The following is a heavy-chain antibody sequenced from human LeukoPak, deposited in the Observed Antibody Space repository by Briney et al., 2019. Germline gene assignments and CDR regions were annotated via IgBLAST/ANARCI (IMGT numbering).Heavy chain of an antibody. D-gene: IGHD3-3*01. V-gene: IGHV3-30*18. Sequence: PGRSLRLSCAASGFTFRSYAMHWVRQAPGKGLEWVAVISYDGSNKYFGDSVKGRFTISRDNSKNTLYLQMNSLRAEDTAVYYCAKDLGGVARNWFDPWGQGTLVTVSS. CDR2: ISYDGSNK. J-gene: IGHJ5*02. CDR1: GFTFRSYA. CDR3: AKDLGGVARNWFDP.